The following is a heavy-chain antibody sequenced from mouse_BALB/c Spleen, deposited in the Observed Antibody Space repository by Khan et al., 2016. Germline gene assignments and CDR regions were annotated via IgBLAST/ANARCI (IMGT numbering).Heavy chain of an antibody. CDR2: IWAGGST. D-gene: IGHD2-1*01. V-gene: IGHV2-9*02. Sequence: QVQLKESGPGLVAPSQSLSITCTVSGFSLTSYGVHWVRQPPGKGLEWLGVIWAGGSTNYNSALMSRLSISTDNSKSHVFLKMNSLQSDDTAMCYCACGGNSYYYAMYYWGHGTSVTVSS. CDR1: GFSLTSYG. J-gene: IGHJ4*01. CDR3: ACGGNSYYYAMYY.